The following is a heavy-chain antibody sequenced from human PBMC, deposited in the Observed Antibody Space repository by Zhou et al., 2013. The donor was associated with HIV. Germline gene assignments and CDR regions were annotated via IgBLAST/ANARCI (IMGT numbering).Heavy chain of an antibody. CDR1: GLTFDDYP. V-gene: IGHV3-9*01. J-gene: IGHJ6*03. CDR2: INWNGGST. Sequence: EVQLVESGGALVQPGRSLRLSCAVSGLTFDDYPFHWVRQAPGKGPEWVSSINWNGGSTGYADSVKGRFIISRDNAKHSLYLQMSSLRAEDTALYYCAREATAFNYYYYYMDVWGKGTTVTVSS. CDR3: AREATAFNYYYYYMDV. D-gene: IGHD1-1*01.